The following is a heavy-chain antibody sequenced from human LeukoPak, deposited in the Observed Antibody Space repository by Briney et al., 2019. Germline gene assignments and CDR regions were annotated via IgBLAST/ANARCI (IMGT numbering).Heavy chain of an antibody. J-gene: IGHJ4*02. CDR1: GGSITSGGYY. D-gene: IGHD6-13*01. V-gene: IGHV4-31*03. CDR2: IYYTGST. CDR3: ARLRARTGYSSSWYSGTLYYFDY. Sequence: SETLSLTCTVSGGSITSGGYYWSWIRQPPGKGLEWMGYIYYTGSTHYNPSLKSRISMSVDTSKRQFSLNLMSVTGADTAIYYCARLRARTGYSSSWYSGTLYYFDYWGQGTLVTVSS.